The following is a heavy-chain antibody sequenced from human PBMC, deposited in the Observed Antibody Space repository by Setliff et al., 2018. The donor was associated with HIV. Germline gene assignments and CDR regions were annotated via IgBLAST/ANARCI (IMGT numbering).Heavy chain of an antibody. J-gene: IGHJ4*02. V-gene: IGHV7-4-1*02. CDR3: ARDLKRPNSNFWGGYPIPFDS. CDR2: INTNTGNP. Sequence: ASVKVSCKPSGDTFTSYDINWVRQAPGQGLELMGWINTNTGNPTYAQGFTGRFVFSLDTSVSTAYLQISSLKAEDTAVYFCARDLKRPNSNFWGGYPIPFDSWGQGTLVTSPQ. D-gene: IGHD3-3*01. CDR1: GDTFTSYD.